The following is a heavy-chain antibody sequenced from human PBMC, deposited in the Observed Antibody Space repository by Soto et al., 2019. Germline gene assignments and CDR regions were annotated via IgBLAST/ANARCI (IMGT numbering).Heavy chain of an antibody. CDR3: ARDYGHDCSGGNCYFYF. J-gene: IGHJ4*02. CDR1: GGTFSTYT. Sequence: ASVKVSCKASGGTFSTYTINWVRQAPGQGLEWMGGIIPIFGTANYAQKFQGRVTITADESTRTAHMELSSLRSEDTAVYYCARDYGHDCSGGNCYFYFWGQGTLVTVSS. D-gene: IGHD2-15*01. V-gene: IGHV1-69*13. CDR2: IIPIFGTA.